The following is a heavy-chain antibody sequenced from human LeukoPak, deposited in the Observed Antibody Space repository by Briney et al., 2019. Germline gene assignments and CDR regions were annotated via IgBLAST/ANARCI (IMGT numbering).Heavy chain of an antibody. D-gene: IGHD6-13*01. Sequence: GASGKFSCKASGGTFSSYAISWLRQAPGQGLEWMGGIIPIFGTANYAQKFQGRVTITADESTSTAYMELSSLRSEDTAVYYCATHEESSSWSKPAGYYFDYWGQGTLVTVSS. CDR1: GGTFSSYA. CDR2: IIPIFGTA. CDR3: ATHEESSSWSKPAGYYFDY. V-gene: IGHV1-69*13. J-gene: IGHJ4*02.